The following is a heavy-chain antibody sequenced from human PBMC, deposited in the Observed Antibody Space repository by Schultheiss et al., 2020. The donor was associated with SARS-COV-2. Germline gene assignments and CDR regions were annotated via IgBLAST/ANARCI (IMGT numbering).Heavy chain of an antibody. D-gene: IGHD6-13*01. CDR1: GYTFSAYY. J-gene: IGHJ4*02. V-gene: IGHV1-2*04. Sequence: ASVKVSCKASGYTFSAYYIAWVRQVPGQGLEWMGWINPDSGGTNYAQKFQDWVRMTRDTSISTAYMELTRLKSDDTAVYYCARGEHIAAAGTYYRRTNLQKFFDYWGQGSLVTVSS. CDR2: INPDSGGT. CDR3: ARGEHIAAAGTYYRRTNLQKFFDY.